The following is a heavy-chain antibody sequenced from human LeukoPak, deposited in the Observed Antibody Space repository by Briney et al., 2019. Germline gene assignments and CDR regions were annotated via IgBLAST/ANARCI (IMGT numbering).Heavy chain of an antibody. CDR3: ATDRGWRTSGYYLYYFEY. CDR2: IKNDGSEI. Sequence: QTGGSLRLSCAASGFVFGNYFMSWVRQAPGKGLEWVASIKNDGSEIYYVDSVRGRYTISRDNTKNSLYLQMSSLRAEDTAVYYCATDRGWRTSGYYLYYFEYWGQGTLVTFSS. V-gene: IGHV3-7*01. CDR1: GFVFGNYF. D-gene: IGHD3-3*01. J-gene: IGHJ4*02.